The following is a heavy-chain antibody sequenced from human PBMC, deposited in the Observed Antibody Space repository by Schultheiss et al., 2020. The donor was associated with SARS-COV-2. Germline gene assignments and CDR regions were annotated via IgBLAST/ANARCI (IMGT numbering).Heavy chain of an antibody. D-gene: IGHD3-16*02. V-gene: IGHV3-30*03. Sequence: GGSLRLSCAASGFTFSSYGMHWVRQAPGKGLEWVAVISYDGSNKYYADSVKGRFTISRDNSKNTLYLQLNSLRVEDTAVYYCARDYRADYWGQGTLVTVSS. CDR2: ISYDGSNK. CDR1: GFTFSSYG. J-gene: IGHJ4*02. CDR3: ARDYRADY.